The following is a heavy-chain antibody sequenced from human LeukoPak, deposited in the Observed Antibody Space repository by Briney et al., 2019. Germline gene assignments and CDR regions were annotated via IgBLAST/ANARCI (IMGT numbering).Heavy chain of an antibody. CDR3: AGHVSGDYWVYYFDY. CDR2: IYYSGST. J-gene: IGHJ4*02. CDR1: GGSISSYY. D-gene: IGHD4-17*01. Sequence: SETLSLTCTVSGGSISSYYWSWIRQPPGKGLEWIGYIYYSGSTNYNPSLKSRVTISVDTSKNQFSLKLSSVTAADTAVYYCAGHVSGDYWVYYFDYWGQGTLVTVSS. V-gene: IGHV4-59*08.